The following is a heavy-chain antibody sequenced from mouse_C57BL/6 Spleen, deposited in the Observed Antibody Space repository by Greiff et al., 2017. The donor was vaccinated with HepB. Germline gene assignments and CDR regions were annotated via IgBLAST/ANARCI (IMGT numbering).Heavy chain of an antibody. CDR3: TGGLRQGYWYFDV. D-gene: IGHD2-4*01. CDR2: IRLKSDNYAT. CDR1: GFTFSNYW. V-gene: IGHV6-3*01. J-gene: IGHJ1*03. Sequence: EVQLEESGGGLVQPGGSMKLSCVASGFTFSNYWMNWVRQSPEKGLEWVAQIRLKSDNYATHYAESVKGRFTISRDDSKSSVYLQMNNLRAEDTGIYYCTGGLRQGYWYFDVWGTGTTVTVSS.